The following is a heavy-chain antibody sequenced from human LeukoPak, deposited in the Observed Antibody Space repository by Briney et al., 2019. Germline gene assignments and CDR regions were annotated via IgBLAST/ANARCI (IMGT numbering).Heavy chain of an antibody. V-gene: IGHV4-34*01. CDR1: VGSFSGYY. J-gene: IGHJ6*04. Sequence: SETLSLTCAVYVGSFSGYYWSCIREPPGKGRECIGEINHSGSTNYNPSLKSRVTISVDTTKNQFSLKLRSVTAADTAVYYCARGPGCSGGSCYPRYYYYGMDVWGKGTTVTVSS. D-gene: IGHD2-15*01. CDR2: INHSGST. CDR3: ARGPGCSGGSCYPRYYYYGMDV.